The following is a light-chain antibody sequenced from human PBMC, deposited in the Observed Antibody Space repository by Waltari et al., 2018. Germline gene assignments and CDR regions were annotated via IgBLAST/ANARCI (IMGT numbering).Light chain of an antibody. CDR1: QGISNN. Sequence: DVQMTQSPSSLSVSVGDRISITCRASQGISNNLALFQQKPGKAPKSLIYDVSNLQSGAPSRFSGSGSGTDFTLTISSLQPEDFATYYCQQYNNHPFTFGPGTKVDLK. J-gene: IGKJ3*01. CDR2: DVS. CDR3: QQYNNHPFT. V-gene: IGKV1-16*01.